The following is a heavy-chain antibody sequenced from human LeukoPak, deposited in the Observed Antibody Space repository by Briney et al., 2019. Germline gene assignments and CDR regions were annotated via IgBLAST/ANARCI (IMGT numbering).Heavy chain of an antibody. Sequence: SETLSLTCTVSGGSISNNYWSWIRQPPGKGLEWIGYIYYSGSTNYNPSLKSRVTISVDTSKNRFSLRLSSVTAADTAVYYCARHQYCGGDCYSPYYFDYWGQGTLVTVSS. CDR3: ARHQYCGGDCYSPYYFDY. CDR1: GGSISNNY. CDR2: IYYSGST. V-gene: IGHV4-59*08. D-gene: IGHD2-21*02. J-gene: IGHJ4*02.